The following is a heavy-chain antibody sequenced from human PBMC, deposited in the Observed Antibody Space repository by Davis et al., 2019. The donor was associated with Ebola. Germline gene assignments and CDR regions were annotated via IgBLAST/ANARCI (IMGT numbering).Heavy chain of an antibody. D-gene: IGHD4-11*01. V-gene: IGHV4-59*01. CDR3: ASDSGLHHAFDI. Sequence: PGGSLRLSCSVSDGSISTFYWSWIRQPPGKGLEWIAYIYYSGGTNYNPSLKSRVTISVDTSKNQFSLKLSSVTAADTAVYYCASDSGLHHAFDIWGQGTMVTVSS. CDR2: IYYSGGT. CDR1: DGSISTFY. J-gene: IGHJ3*02.